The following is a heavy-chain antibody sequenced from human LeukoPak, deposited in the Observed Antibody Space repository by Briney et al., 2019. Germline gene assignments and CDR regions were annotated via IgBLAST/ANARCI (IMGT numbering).Heavy chain of an antibody. Sequence: SETLSLTCTVSGGSISSSSYYWGWIRQPPGKGLEWIGSIYYSGSTNYNPSLKSRVTISVDTSKNQFSLKLSSVTAADTAVYYCARMGTYYYDSLYYFDYWGQGTLVTVSS. CDR2: IYYSGST. CDR1: GGSISSSSYY. J-gene: IGHJ4*02. D-gene: IGHD3-22*01. V-gene: IGHV4-39*07. CDR3: ARMGTYYYDSLYYFDY.